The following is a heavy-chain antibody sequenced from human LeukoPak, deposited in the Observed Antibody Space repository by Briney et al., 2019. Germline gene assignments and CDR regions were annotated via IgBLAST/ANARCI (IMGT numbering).Heavy chain of an antibody. D-gene: IGHD3-3*01. CDR3: ARLDFWSGYTFDY. CDR1: GFTVSSNY. Sequence: PGGSLRLSCAASGFTVSSNYMSWVRQAPGKGLEWVSVIYSGGSTYYADSVKGRFTISRDNSKNTLYLQMNSLRAEDTAVYYYARLDFWSGYTFDYWGQGTLVTVSS. CDR2: IYSGGST. J-gene: IGHJ4*02. V-gene: IGHV3-66*02.